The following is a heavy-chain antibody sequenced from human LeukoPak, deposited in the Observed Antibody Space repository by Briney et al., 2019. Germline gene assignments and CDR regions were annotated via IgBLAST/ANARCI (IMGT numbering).Heavy chain of an antibody. V-gene: IGHV4-61*02. CDR3: ARDRARGGDYYYYYMDV. D-gene: IGHD3-10*01. CDR1: GGSISSGSYY. J-gene: IGHJ6*03. CDR2: IYTSGST. Sequence: PSETLSLTCTVSGGSISSGSYYWSWIRQPAGKGLEWIGRIYTSGSTNYNPSLKSRVTISVDTSKNQFSLKLSSVTAADTAVYYCARDRARGGDYYYYYMDVWGKGTTVTISS.